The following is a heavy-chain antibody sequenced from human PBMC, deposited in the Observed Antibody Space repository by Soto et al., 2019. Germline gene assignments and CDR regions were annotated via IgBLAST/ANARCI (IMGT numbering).Heavy chain of an antibody. D-gene: IGHD2-21*02. CDR1: GFTFSSYW. J-gene: IGHJ6*02. V-gene: IGHV3-74*01. CDR2: INSDGSST. CDR3: ARGCGGDCYSHYYYYYGMDV. Sequence: EVQLVESGGGLVQPGGSLRLSCAASGFTFSSYWMHWVRQAPGKGLVWVSRINSDGSSTSYADSVKGRFTISRDNAKITLDLQMNSLRAEDTAVYYCARGCGGDCYSHYYYYYGMDVWGQGTTVTVSS.